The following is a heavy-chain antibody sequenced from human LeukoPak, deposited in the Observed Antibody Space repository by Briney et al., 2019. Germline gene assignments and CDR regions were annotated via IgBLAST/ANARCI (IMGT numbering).Heavy chain of an antibody. J-gene: IGHJ4*02. CDR2: VHTSGST. D-gene: IGHD3-10*01. V-gene: IGHV4-4*07. CDR1: RASISPYY. Sequence: PSETLSLTCTVSRASISPYYWTWIRQPAGKGLEWIGHVHTSGSTNYNPSFKSRVTMSIDTSTNQFSLKLNSLTAADTAVYYCAKEGMIRGVIDYWGQGALVTVSS. CDR3: AKEGMIRGVIDY.